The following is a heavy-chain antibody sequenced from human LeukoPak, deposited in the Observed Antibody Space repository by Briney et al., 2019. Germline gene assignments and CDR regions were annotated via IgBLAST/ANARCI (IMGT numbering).Heavy chain of an antibody. CDR1: GFTFRDSA. J-gene: IGHJ1*01. D-gene: IGHD5-18*01. V-gene: IGHV3-23*01. CDR2: VSSSGANT. Sequence: GGSLRLSCSASGFTFRDSAMTWVRQAPGKGLEWDSLVSSSGANTYYPDSVKGRFTISRDNSKSTLYLQMNSLRAEDTAVYYCAKDQGIQLWLKYFQHWGQGTLVTVSS. CDR3: AKDQGIQLWLKYFQH.